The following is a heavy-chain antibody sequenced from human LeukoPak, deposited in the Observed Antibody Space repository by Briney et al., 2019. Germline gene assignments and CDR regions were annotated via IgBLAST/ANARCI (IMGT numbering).Heavy chain of an antibody. J-gene: IGHJ4*02. CDR2: IYTGGTT. CDR1: GGSINNYY. D-gene: IGHD3-10*01. Sequence: PSETLSLTCIVSGGSINNYYWSWIRQPAGKGLEWIGRIYTGGTTNYNPSLKSRVTISVDTSKNQFSLKLSSVTAADTAVYYCARLSPLLWFGESLTVFDYWGQGTLVTVSS. V-gene: IGHV4-4*07. CDR3: ARLSPLLWFGESLTVFDY.